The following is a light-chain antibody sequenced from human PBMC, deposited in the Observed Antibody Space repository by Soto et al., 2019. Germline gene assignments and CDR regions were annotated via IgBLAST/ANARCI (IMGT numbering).Light chain of an antibody. Sequence: IVMTQSPATLSVSPGEIATLSCRASQSVGTNLAWYQQKPGQPPRLLIYATSTRVPGVPVRFSGSGSGTDFTLTISGLQSDDFAVYYCQQYNKCPPDYTFGPGTKVDIK. CDR2: ATS. J-gene: IGKJ3*01. CDR1: QSVGTN. CDR3: QQYNKCPPDYT. V-gene: IGKV3D-15*01.